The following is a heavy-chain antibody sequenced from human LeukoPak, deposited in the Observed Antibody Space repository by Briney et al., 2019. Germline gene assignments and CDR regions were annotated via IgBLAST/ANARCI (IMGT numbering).Heavy chain of an antibody. CDR3: AREGVLLWFGELSYYFDY. CDR2: IIPIFGTA. J-gene: IGHJ4*02. V-gene: IGHV1-69*13. Sequence: SVKVSCKASGGTFSSYAISWVRQAPGQGLEWMGGIIPIFGTANYAQKFQGRVTITADESTSTAYMELSSLRAEDTAVYYCAREGVLLWFGELSYYFDYWGQGTLVTVSS. D-gene: IGHD3-10*01. CDR1: GGTFSSYA.